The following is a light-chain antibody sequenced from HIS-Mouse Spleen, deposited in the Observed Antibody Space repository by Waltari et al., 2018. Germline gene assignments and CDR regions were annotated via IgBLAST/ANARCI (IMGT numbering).Light chain of an antibody. CDR1: SSDVGGYNS. CDR2: EVS. CDR3: SSYAGSNNYV. Sequence: QSALTQPPSASGSPGQSVTISCTGPSSDVGGYNSLSWYQQHPGKAPKLMIYEVSKRPSGVPDRFSGSKSGNTASLTVSGLQAEDEADYYCSSYAGSNNYVFGTGTKVTVL. V-gene: IGLV2-8*01. J-gene: IGLJ1*01.